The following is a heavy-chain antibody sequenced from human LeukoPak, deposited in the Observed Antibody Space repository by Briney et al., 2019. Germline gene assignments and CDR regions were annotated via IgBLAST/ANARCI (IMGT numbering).Heavy chain of an antibody. V-gene: IGHV3-7*01. CDR2: IKQDGSEK. Sequence: GSLRLSCAASGFTFSSYWMSWVRQAPGKGLEWVANIKQDGSEKYYVDSVKGRFTISRDNAKNSLYLQMNSLRAEDTAVYYCARVAEASLYFDWLHLPDYWGQGTLVTVSS. J-gene: IGHJ4*02. CDR1: GFTFSSYW. CDR3: ARVAEASLYFDWLHLPDY. D-gene: IGHD3-9*01.